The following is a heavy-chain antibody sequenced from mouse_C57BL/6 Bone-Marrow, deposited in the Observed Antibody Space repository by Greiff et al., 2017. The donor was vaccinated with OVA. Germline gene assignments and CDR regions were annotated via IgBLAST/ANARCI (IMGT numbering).Heavy chain of an antibody. CDR3: ATCGTWGY. CDR1: GYTFTSYW. Sequence: VQLQQPGAELVKPGASVKLSCKASGYTFTSYWMHWVKQRPGRGLEWIGRIDPDGGGTKYNEKFKGKATLTVDNPSSTAYMQLSSLTSEDAAVYDGATCGTWGYWGQGTTLTVSS. D-gene: IGHD4-1*01. V-gene: IGHV1-72*01. J-gene: IGHJ2*01. CDR2: IDPDGGGT.